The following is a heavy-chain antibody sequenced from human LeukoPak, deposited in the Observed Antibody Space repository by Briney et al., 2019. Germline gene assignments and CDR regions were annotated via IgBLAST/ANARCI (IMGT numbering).Heavy chain of an antibody. J-gene: IGHJ4*02. CDR1: GFTFSDYY. CDR3: AREGATSIYFDY. D-gene: IGHD3-16*01. Sequence: GGSLRLSCAASGFTFSDYYMSWIRQAPGKGLEWVSYISSSGSTIYYADSVKGRFTISRDNSKNSLYLQMNSLKTEDTALYHCAREGATSIYFDYWGQGTLVTVSS. V-gene: IGHV3-11*01. CDR2: ISSSGSTI.